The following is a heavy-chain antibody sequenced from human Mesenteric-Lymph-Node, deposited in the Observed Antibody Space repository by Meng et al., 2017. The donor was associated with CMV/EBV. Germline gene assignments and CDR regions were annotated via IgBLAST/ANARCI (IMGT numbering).Heavy chain of an antibody. CDR2: ISSSSSYI. CDR1: GFTFSSYS. CDR3: ARDSFEADWTPEY. J-gene: IGHJ4*02. D-gene: IGHD3-9*01. Sequence: GESLKISCAASGFTFSSYSMNWVRQAPGKGLEWVSSISSSSSYIYYADSVKGRFTISRDNAKNSLYLQMNSLRAEDTAVYYCARDSFEADWTPEYWGQGTLVTVSS. V-gene: IGHV3-21*01.